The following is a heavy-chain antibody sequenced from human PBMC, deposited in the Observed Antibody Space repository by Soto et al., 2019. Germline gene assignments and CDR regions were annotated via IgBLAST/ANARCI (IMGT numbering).Heavy chain of an antibody. CDR2: IYSGGST. CDR3: ARLREAKYYYYYGMDV. Sequence: PVGSLRLSCAASGFTVSSNYMSWVRQAPGKGLEWVSVIYSGGSTYYADSVKGRFTISRDNSKNTLYLQMNSLRAEDTAVYYCARLREAKYYYYYGMDVWGQGTTVTVSS. V-gene: IGHV3-53*01. D-gene: IGHD3-3*01. CDR1: GFTVSSNY. J-gene: IGHJ6*02.